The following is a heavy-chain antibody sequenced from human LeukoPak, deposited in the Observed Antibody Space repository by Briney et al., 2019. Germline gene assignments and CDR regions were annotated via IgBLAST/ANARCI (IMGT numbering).Heavy chain of an antibody. Sequence: SETLSLTCAVHGGSFSGYYWSWIRQPPGKGREWIGEINHSGRTNYDTSLKSRVTISVDTSKNQFSLKLSSVTAADTAVYYCASQGFGTLFDYWGQGTLVTVSS. V-gene: IGHV4-34*01. CDR3: ASQGFGTLFDY. D-gene: IGHD3/OR15-3a*01. CDR1: GGSFSGYY. CDR2: INHSGRT. J-gene: IGHJ4*02.